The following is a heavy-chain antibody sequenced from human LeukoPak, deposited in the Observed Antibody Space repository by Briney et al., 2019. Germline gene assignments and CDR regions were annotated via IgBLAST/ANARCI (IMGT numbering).Heavy chain of an antibody. CDR2: IYTSGST. J-gene: IGHJ5*02. D-gene: IGHD6-19*01. CDR1: GGSISSGSYY. CDR3: ARDLGIAVAGGIDP. Sequence: PSGTLSLTCTVSGGSISSGSYYWSWIRQPAGKGLEWIGRIYTSGSTNYNPSLKSRVTISVDTSKNQFSLKLSSVTAADTAVYYCARDLGIAVAGGIDPWGQGTLVTVSS. V-gene: IGHV4-61*02.